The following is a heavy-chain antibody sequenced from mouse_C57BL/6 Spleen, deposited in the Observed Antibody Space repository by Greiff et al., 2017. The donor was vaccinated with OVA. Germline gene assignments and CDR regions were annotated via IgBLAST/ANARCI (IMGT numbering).Heavy chain of an antibody. CDR3: AKHEEAVYYFDY. V-gene: IGHV1-62-2*01. Sequence: QVQLKESGAELVKPGASVKLSCKASGYTFTEYSIHWVKQRSGQGLEWIGWFYPGSGSIKYNEKFKDKATLTADKSSSTVYMELSRLTSEDSAVXFCAKHEEAVYYFDYWGQGTTLTVSS. J-gene: IGHJ2*01. CDR1: GYTFTEYS. CDR2: FYPGSGSI.